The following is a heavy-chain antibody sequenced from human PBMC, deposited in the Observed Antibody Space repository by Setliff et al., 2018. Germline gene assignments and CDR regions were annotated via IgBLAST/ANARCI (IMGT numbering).Heavy chain of an antibody. J-gene: IGHJ6*03. CDR2: IIPIFGTA. CDR1: GGTFSSYA. V-gene: IGHV1-69*13. Sequence: GASVKVSCKASGGTFSSYAISWVRQAPGQGLEWMGGIIPIFGTANYAQKFQGRVTITADESTSTAYMELSSLRSEDTAVYYCAKDGDYNFWSGYFRAYYYYYYMDVWGKGTTVTVSS. D-gene: IGHD3-3*01. CDR3: AKDGDYNFWSGYFRAYYYYYYMDV.